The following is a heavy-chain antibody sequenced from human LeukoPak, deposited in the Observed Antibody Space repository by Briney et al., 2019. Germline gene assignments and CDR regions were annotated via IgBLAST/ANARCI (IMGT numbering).Heavy chain of an antibody. CDR2: INPNSGGT. J-gene: IGHJ6*04. Sequence: GASVKVSCKASGYTFTGYYMHWVRQAPGQGLEWMGWINPNSGGTNYAQKFQGRVTMTRDTSISTAYMELSRLRSDDTAVYYCARGTRDSSAYYSPPDVWGKGTTVTVSS. CDR3: ARGTRDSSAYYSPPDV. D-gene: IGHD3-22*01. V-gene: IGHV1-2*02. CDR1: GYTFTGYY.